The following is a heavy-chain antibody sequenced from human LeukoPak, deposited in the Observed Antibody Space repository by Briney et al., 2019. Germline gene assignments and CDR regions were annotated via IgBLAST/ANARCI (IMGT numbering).Heavy chain of an antibody. V-gene: IGHV4-59*01. Sequence: SETLSLTCTVSGGSISSYYWSWIRQPPGKGLEWIGYIYYSGSTKYSPSLKSRVTISVDASKTQFSLKLNSVTAADTAVYYCARGSRELYYFDYWGQGTLVTVSS. CDR2: IYYSGST. CDR1: GGSISSYY. CDR3: ARGSRELYYFDY. J-gene: IGHJ4*02. D-gene: IGHD1-7*01.